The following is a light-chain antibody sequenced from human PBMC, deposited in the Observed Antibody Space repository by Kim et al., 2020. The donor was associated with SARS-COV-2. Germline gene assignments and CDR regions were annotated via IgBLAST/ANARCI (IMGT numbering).Light chain of an antibody. CDR2: GAS. J-gene: IGKJ1*01. CDR1: QSVSKNY. Sequence: SPGETATRDCRASQSVSKNYVAWYQQKPGQAPRLLIYGASTRATGIPDRFSGSGSGTDFTLTISRLEPEDFGVYYCQQYGSSLRTFGQGTKVDIK. V-gene: IGKV3-20*01. CDR3: QQYGSSLRT.